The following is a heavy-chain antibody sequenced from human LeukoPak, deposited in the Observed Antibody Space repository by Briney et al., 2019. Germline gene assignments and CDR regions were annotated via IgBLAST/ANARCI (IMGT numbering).Heavy chain of an antibody. CDR3: ARDQVFGVVISRG. J-gene: IGHJ4*02. Sequence: SQTLSLTCTVSGGSISSGGYYWSWIRQPPGKGLEWIGYIYHSGSTYYNPSLKSRVTISVDRSKNQFSLKLSSVTAADTAVYYCARDQVFGVVISRGWGRGTLVTVSS. V-gene: IGHV4-30-2*01. D-gene: IGHD3-3*01. CDR1: GGSISSGGYY. CDR2: IYHSGST.